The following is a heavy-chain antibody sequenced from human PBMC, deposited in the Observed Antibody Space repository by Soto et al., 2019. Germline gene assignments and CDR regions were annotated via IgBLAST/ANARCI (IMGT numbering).Heavy chain of an antibody. CDR1: GDSVSSDTYY. D-gene: IGHD3-22*01. V-gene: IGHV4-61*03. Sequence: SATLSLTCTVSGDSVSSDTYYWTRIQQPPGKGLEWIGYISYSGSTKYNPSLESRVTMSIDTSTNHFSLNLSSVTAADTAVYYCARGDSNYSGYYYLHYFDFWGQGALVTVS. CDR3: ARGDSNYSGYYYLHYFDF. CDR2: ISYSGST. J-gene: IGHJ4*02.